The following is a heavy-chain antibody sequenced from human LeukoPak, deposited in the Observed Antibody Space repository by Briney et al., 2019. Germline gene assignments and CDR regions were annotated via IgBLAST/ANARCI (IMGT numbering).Heavy chain of an antibody. CDR2: ISGSGGST. CDR1: GFTFSSYA. D-gene: IGHD2-21*02. V-gene: IGHV3-23*01. Sequence: GGSLRLSCAASGFTFSSYAMSWVRQAPGKGLEWVSAISGSGGSTYYADSVKGRFTISRDNSKNTLYLQMNSLRAEDTAVYYCAKPGPYCGGDRPASYYYGMDVWGQGTTVTVSS. J-gene: IGHJ6*02. CDR3: AKPGPYCGGDRPASYYYGMDV.